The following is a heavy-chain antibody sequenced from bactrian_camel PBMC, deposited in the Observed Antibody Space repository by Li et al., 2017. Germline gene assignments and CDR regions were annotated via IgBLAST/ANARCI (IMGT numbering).Heavy chain of an antibody. CDR2: TIKDGNP. Sequence: HVQLVESGGGLVQAGGSLRLTCAASGLTYGSCSMGWYRQAPGKERELVSRTIKDGNPVYADYVKGRFAISRDNAKNTVYLQMNSLKPEDTALYYCSVATTSGTFNYWGQGTQVTVS. J-gene: IGHJ4*01. CDR1: GLTYGSCS. D-gene: IGHD4*01. V-gene: IGHV3S55*01. CDR3: SVATTSGTFNY.